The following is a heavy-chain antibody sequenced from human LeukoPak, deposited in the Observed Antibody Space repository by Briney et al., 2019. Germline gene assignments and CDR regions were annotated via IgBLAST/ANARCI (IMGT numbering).Heavy chain of an antibody. CDR2: MRQDGNSK. J-gene: IGHJ4*02. Sequence: GGSLRLSCAVSGFNISNYWMTWVRQAPGRGLEWVANMRQDGNSKYYVDSVKGRFTISRDNAKNAVYLQVNSLRVEDAGVYYCATERWTQYDFWSGYSDHWGQGTLVTVSS. V-gene: IGHV3-7*01. CDR1: GFNISNYW. D-gene: IGHD3-3*01. CDR3: ATERWTQYDFWSGYSDH.